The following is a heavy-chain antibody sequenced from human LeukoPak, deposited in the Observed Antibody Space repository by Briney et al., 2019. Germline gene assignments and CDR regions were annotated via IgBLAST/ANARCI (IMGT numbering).Heavy chain of an antibody. V-gene: IGHV3-23*01. J-gene: IGHJ6*03. CDR1: GFTFSSYA. Sequence: GGSLRLSCAASGFTFSSYAMSWVRQAPGKGLEWVSAVIGSGGSTYYADSVKGRFTISRDNSKNTLYLQMNSLRAEDTAVYYCAKDMFETRITIFGVVMPGASYMDVWGKGTTVTVSS. D-gene: IGHD3-3*01. CDR3: AKDMFETRITIFGVVMPGASYMDV. CDR2: VIGSGGST.